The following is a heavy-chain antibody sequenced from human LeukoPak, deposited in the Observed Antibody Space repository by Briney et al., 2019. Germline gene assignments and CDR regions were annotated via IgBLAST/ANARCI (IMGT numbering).Heavy chain of an antibody. J-gene: IGHJ4*02. CDR3: ARGLGRGLRGVMGFDY. D-gene: IGHD3-10*01. V-gene: IGHV4-34*01. Sequence: PSETLSLSCAVYGGSFSGYYWSWIRQPPGKGLEWIGEINHSGSTNYNPSLKSRVTISVDTSKNQFSLKLSSVTAADTAVYYCARGLGRGLRGVMGFDYWGQGTLVTVSS. CDR2: INHSGST. CDR1: GGSFSGYY.